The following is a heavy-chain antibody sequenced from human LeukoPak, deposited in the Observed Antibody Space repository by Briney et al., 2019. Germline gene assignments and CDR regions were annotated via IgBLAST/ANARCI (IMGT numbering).Heavy chain of an antibody. CDR1: GYTFTSYG. CDR2: INPSGGST. J-gene: IGHJ4*02. D-gene: IGHD1-26*01. Sequence: ASVKVSCNASGYTFTSYGISWVRQAPGPGLEWMGIINPSGGSTSYAQKFQGRVTMTRDMSTSTVYMELSSLRSEDTAVYCCARSIVGADIGYWGQGTLVTVSS. V-gene: IGHV1-46*01. CDR3: ARSIVGADIGY.